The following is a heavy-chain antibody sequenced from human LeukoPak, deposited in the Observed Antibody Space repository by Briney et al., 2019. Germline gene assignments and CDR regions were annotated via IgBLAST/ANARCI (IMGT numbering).Heavy chain of an antibody. CDR1: GYSFTSYW. D-gene: IGHD1-1*01. CDR3: ARHVKYWNDRINWFDP. V-gene: IGHV5-51*01. Sequence: GESLKISCKGSGYSFTSYWIGWVRQMPGKGLEWMGIIYPGDSDTRYSPSFQGQVTISADKSISTAYLQWSSLKASDTAMYYCARHVKYWNDRINWFDPWGQGTLVTVSS. CDR2: IYPGDSDT. J-gene: IGHJ5*02.